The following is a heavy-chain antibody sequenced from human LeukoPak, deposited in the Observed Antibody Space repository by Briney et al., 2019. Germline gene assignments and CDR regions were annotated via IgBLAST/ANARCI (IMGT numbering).Heavy chain of an antibody. D-gene: IGHD1-26*01. CDR2: IYNSGST. CDR3: AREWELVFDY. Sequence: SETLSLTCTVSGGSISSFYWNWIRQPAGKGLEWIGRIYNSGSTNYNPSLKSRLSMSVDTSKNHFSLNLRSVTAADTAIYYCAREWELVFDYWGQGTLVTVSS. J-gene: IGHJ4*02. V-gene: IGHV4-4*07. CDR1: GGSISSFY.